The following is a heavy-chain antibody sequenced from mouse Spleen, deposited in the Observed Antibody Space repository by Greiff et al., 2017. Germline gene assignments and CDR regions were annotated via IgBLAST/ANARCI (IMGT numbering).Heavy chain of an antibody. CDR1: GYAFSSYW. D-gene: IGHD2-1*01. Sequence: VQGVESGAELVKPGASVKISCKASGYAFSSYWMNWVKQRPGKGLEWIGQIYPGDGDTNYNGKFKGKATLTADKSSSTAYMQLSSLTSEDSAVYFCARRDGNLAWFAYWGQGTLVTVSA. CDR2: IYPGDGDT. V-gene: IGHV1-80*01. CDR3: ARRDGNLAWFAY. J-gene: IGHJ3*01.